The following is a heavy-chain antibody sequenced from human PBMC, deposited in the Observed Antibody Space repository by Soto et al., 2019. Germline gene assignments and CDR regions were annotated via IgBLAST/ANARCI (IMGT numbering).Heavy chain of an antibody. CDR1: GVTFSTHA. D-gene: IGHD6-13*01. CDR2: VSFDGSNK. Sequence: QVQLVESGEGVVQPGRSLRLSCAASGVTFSTHAMHWVRQAPGKGLECVAIVSFDGSNKYYADSVKGRFTISRDNSKNSLYLQMSGLTPEDTAFYYCARDQTGITTAGGGRIDRWGQGTLVTVSS. CDR3: ARDQTGITTAGGGRIDR. V-gene: IGHV3-30-3*01. J-gene: IGHJ5*02.